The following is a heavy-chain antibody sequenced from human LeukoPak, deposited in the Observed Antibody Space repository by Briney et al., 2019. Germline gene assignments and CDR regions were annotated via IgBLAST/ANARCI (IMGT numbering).Heavy chain of an antibody. D-gene: IGHD2-2*01. J-gene: IGHJ4*02. CDR3: AKDSNSDCSTTSCYNYFDY. V-gene: IGHV3-30*02. CDR2: IRYDGSNK. CDR1: GFTFSSYG. Sequence: PGGSLRLSCAASGFTFSSYGMHWVRRAPGKGLEWVAFIRYDGSNKYYADSVKGRFTISRDNSKNTLYLRLNSLRAEDSAVYYCAKDSNSDCSTTSCYNYFDYWGQGTLVTVSS.